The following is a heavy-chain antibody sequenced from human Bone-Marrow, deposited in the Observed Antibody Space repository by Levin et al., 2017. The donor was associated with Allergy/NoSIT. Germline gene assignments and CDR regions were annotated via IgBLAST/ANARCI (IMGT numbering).Heavy chain of an antibody. CDR2: ISSTAGTT. J-gene: IGHJ6*02. CDR1: GFSFSSYA. Sequence: GGSLRLSCAASGFSFSSYAMSWVRQTPGKGLEWVSIISSTAGTTKYGESVEGRFTIARDNSKNTLFLEMNSLRGDDTAVYFCGGGIAVASIFYRSGMDVWGQGTTVIVSS. CDR3: GGGIAVASIFYRSGMDV. V-gene: IGHV3-23*01. D-gene: IGHD6-19*01.